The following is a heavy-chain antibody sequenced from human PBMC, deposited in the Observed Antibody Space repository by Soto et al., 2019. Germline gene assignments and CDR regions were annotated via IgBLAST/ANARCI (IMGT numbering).Heavy chain of an antibody. CDR3: ARDGEGYDTLTGYSNNGVIRSGDYYYAMDV. D-gene: IGHD3-9*01. J-gene: IGHJ6*02. CDR2: ISAYNGNT. CDR1: GYTFTSYG. Sequence: ASVKVSCKASGYTFTSYGISWVRRAPGQGLEWMGWISAYNGNTNYAQKLQGRVTMTTDTSTSTAYMELRSLRSDDTAVYYCARDGEGYDTLTGYSNNGVIRSGDYYYAMDVWGQGTTVTVSS. V-gene: IGHV1-18*01.